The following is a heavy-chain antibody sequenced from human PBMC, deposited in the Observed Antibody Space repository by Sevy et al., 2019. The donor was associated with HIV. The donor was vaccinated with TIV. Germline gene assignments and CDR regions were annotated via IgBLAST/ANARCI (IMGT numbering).Heavy chain of an antibody. Sequence: GGSLRLSCVASGFTFSSYAMSWVRQAPGKGLEWVSAISGSGGSTYYADSVKGRFTISRDNSKNTLYLQMNSLRAEDTAVYYCAKRPNMGYCSSTSCYPTDYWGQGTLVTVSS. CDR3: AKRPNMGYCSSTSCYPTDY. J-gene: IGHJ4*02. D-gene: IGHD2-2*01. V-gene: IGHV3-23*01. CDR2: ISGSGGST. CDR1: GFTFSSYA.